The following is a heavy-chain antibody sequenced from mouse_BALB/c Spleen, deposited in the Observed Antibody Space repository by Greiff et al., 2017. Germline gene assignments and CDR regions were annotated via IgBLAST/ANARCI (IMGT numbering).Heavy chain of an antibody. J-gene: IGHJ3*01. CDR2: ISSGGST. Sequence: EVMLVESGGGLVKPGGSLKLSCAASGFTFSSYAMSWVRQTPEKRLEWVASISSGGSTYYPDSVKGRFTISRDNARNILYLQMSSLRSEDTAMYYCATTRWFAYWGQGTLVTVSA. CDR1: GFTFSSYA. CDR3: ATTRWFAY. D-gene: IGHD2-1*01. V-gene: IGHV5-6-5*01.